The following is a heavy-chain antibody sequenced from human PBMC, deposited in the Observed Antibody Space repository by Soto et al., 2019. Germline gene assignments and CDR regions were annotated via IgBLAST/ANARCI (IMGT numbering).Heavy chain of an antibody. Sequence: QVQLVQSGAEVKKPGSSVKVSCKASGGTFSSYAISWVRQAPGQGLEWMGGINAGNGNTKYSQKFQGRVTITRDTSASTAYMELSSLRSEDTAVYYCARDTSFCSGGSCYQPRFDYWGQGTLVTVSS. D-gene: IGHD2-15*01. CDR2: INAGNGNT. CDR1: GGTFSSYA. CDR3: ARDTSFCSGGSCYQPRFDY. J-gene: IGHJ4*02. V-gene: IGHV1-3*01.